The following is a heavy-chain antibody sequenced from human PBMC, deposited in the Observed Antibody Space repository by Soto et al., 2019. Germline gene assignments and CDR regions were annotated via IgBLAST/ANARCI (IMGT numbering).Heavy chain of an antibody. CDR2: MNSDGSSI. V-gene: IGHV3-74*01. CDR3: ARELATTGLYYFDY. D-gene: IGHD1-1*01. Sequence: PGGSLRLSCAASGFTFSSYWMHWVRQAPGKGLVWVSRMNSDGSSITYADSVKGRFTISRDSAKNTMYLQVHSLRAEDTAVYYCARELATTGLYYFDYWGQGTLVTVSS. CDR1: GFTFSSYW. J-gene: IGHJ4*02.